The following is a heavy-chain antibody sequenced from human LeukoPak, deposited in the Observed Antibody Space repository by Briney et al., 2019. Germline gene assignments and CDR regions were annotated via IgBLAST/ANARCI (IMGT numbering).Heavy chain of an antibody. CDR1: GFTFSSYA. Sequence: GGSLRLSCAASGFTFSSYAMSWVRQAPGRGLEWVSTITTSGSSTYYADSVKGRFTISRDNSKNTLFLQMNSLRAEDTAVYYCAKDRPTWPIDYWGQGTLVTVSS. CDR3: AKDRPTWPIDY. J-gene: IGHJ4*02. CDR2: ITTSGSST. V-gene: IGHV3-23*01. D-gene: IGHD5-12*01.